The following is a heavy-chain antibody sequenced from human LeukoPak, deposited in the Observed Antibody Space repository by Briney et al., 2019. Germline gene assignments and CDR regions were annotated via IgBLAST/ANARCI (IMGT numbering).Heavy chain of an antibody. J-gene: IGHJ4*02. V-gene: IGHV1-18*01. D-gene: IGHD1-14*01. CDR3: ARDPVGRRGLGNLDH. Sequence: ASVKVSCKASGYTFTSYGISWVRQAPGQGLEWMGWISAYNGNTNYAQKLQGRVTMTTDTSTSTAYMELRSLRSDDTAMYYCARDPVGRRGLGNLDHWGQGTLVTVSS. CDR2: ISAYNGNT. CDR1: GYTFTSYG.